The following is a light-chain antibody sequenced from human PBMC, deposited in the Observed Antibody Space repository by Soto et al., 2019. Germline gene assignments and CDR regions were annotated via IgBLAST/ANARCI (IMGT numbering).Light chain of an antibody. CDR1: SSDVGEENY. Sequence: QSALTQPPSASGSPGQSVTITCSGTSSDVGEENYVSWYQQHPGKVPKLILYEVSKRPSGVPDRFSGSRSGNTASLTVSGLQAEDEADYYCCSYAGDYMFVFGTGTKVTVL. V-gene: IGLV2-8*01. J-gene: IGLJ1*01. CDR3: CSYAGDYMFV. CDR2: EVS.